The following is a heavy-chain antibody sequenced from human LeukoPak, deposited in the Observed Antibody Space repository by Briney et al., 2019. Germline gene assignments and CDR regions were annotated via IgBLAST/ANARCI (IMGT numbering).Heavy chain of an antibody. D-gene: IGHD3-3*01. Sequence: PSETLSLTCTVSGGSISSHYRSWIRQPPGKGLEWIGYIYYSGSTNYNPSLKSRVTISVDTSKNQFSLKLSSVTAADTAVYYCARDQGGRQPNYDFWSGLDWYFDLWGRGTLVTVSS. V-gene: IGHV4-59*11. CDR3: ARDQGGRQPNYDFWSGLDWYFDL. CDR2: IYYSGST. CDR1: GGSISSHY. J-gene: IGHJ2*01.